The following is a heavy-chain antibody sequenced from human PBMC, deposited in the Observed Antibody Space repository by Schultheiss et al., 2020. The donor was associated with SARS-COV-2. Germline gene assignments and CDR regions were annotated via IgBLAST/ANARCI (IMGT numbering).Heavy chain of an antibody. CDR3: AKGPWYGEGGYFDL. J-gene: IGHJ2*01. Sequence: GESLKISCAASGFTFSSYAMHWVRQAPGKGLEWVAVISYDGSNKYYADSVKGRFTISRDNAKNSLYLQMNSLRAEDTALYYCAKGPWYGEGGYFDLWGRGTLVTVSS. V-gene: IGHV3-30*04. CDR2: ISYDGSNK. CDR1: GFTFSSYA. D-gene: IGHD4-17*01.